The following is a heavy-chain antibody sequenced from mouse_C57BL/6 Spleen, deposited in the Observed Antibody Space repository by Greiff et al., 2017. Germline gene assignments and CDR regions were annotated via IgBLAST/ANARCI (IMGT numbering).Heavy chain of an antibody. CDR2: IRLKSDNYAT. CDR3: TRSGYFDV. J-gene: IGHJ1*03. CDR1: GFTFSNYW. Sequence: EVQRVESGGGLVQPGGSMKLSCVASGFTFSNYWMNWVRQSPEKGLEWVAQIRLKSDNYATHYAESVKGRFTISRDDSKSSVYLQMNNLRAEDTGIYYCTRSGYFDVWGTGTTVTVSS. V-gene: IGHV6-3*01.